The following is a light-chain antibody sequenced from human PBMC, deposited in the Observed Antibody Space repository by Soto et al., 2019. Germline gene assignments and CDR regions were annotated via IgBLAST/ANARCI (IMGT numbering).Light chain of an antibody. J-gene: IGKJ4*01. CDR2: ASS. V-gene: IGKV1-39*01. Sequence: DIQMTQSPSSLSASVGHIVTITCRAIQSISSYLNWYQQKPGKAPKLLIYASSSLQSGVPSRFSGSGSGTDFTLTISSLQPEDFATYYCQQSYSTLPLTFGGGTKVEIK. CDR3: QQSYSTLPLT. CDR1: QSISSY.